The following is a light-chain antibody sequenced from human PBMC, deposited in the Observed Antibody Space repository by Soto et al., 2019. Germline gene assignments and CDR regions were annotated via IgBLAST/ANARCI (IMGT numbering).Light chain of an antibody. CDR3: QQYSSSMYT. Sequence: IVLTQSPGTLSLSPGQRATLSCRASQSISNNYLAWYQQKPGQAPRLINYGASNRATGIPDRFSGSGSGTDFTLTITRLEPDDFAVYYCQQYSSSMYTFGQGTKLQI. CDR2: GAS. CDR1: QSISNNY. J-gene: IGKJ2*01. V-gene: IGKV3-20*01.